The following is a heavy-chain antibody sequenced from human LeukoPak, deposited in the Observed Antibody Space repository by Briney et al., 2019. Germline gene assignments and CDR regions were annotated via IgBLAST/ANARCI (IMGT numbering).Heavy chain of an antibody. CDR3: TPISAVAGSFDH. CDR1: GFTFSNVW. V-gene: IGHV3-15*01. D-gene: IGHD6-19*01. Sequence: PGGSLRLSCAASGFTFSNVWMNWVRQAPGKGLEWVGRIKSKTDGGTTDYAAPVKGRFTISRDDSRNTLYLQMNSLKTEDTAVYYCTPISAVAGSFDHWGQGTLVTVSS. CDR2: IKSKTDGGTT. J-gene: IGHJ4*02.